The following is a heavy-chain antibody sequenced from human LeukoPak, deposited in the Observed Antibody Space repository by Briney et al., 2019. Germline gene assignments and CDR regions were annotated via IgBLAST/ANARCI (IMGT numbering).Heavy chain of an antibody. CDR2: INHSGST. D-gene: IGHD1-26*01. Sequence: SETLSLTCAVYGASFSGHYWSWIRQPPGKGLEWIGEINHSGSTNYNPSLKSRVTISVDTSKNQFSLKLSSVTAADTAVYYCVRDKIVGATQLDYWGQGTLVTVSS. V-gene: IGHV4-34*01. CDR1: GASFSGHY. J-gene: IGHJ4*02. CDR3: VRDKIVGATQLDY.